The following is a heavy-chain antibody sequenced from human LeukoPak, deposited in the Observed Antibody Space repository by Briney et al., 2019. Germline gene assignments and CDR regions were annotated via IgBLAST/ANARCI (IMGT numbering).Heavy chain of an antibody. V-gene: IGHV3-48*03. Sequence: GGSLRLSCAVSGFPFSIYEMNWVRQAPGKGLEWVSNIGSSGAAIYYADSVRGRFTISRDNAKNSLYLQMNSLRAEDTAVYYCALLAVASDFDYWGQGALVAVSS. CDR3: ALLAVASDFDY. CDR2: IGSSGAAI. CDR1: GFPFSIYE. J-gene: IGHJ4*02. D-gene: IGHD6-19*01.